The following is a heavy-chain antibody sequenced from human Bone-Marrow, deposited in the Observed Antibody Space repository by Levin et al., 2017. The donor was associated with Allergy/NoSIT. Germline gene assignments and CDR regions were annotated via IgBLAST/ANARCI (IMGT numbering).Heavy chain of an antibody. CDR3: ARGIEGSDNYYYYGMDV. J-gene: IGHJ6*02. V-gene: IGHV3-48*01. Sequence: GGSLRLSCAASGFTFSDYYMNWVRQAPGKGLEWLSYISRTSGTIYYADSVKGRFTISRDNAKNSLYLQMNSLRADDTAVYYCARGIEGSDNYYYYGMDVWGQGTTVTVSS. CDR1: GFTFSDYY. CDR2: ISRTSGTI. D-gene: IGHD3-9*01.